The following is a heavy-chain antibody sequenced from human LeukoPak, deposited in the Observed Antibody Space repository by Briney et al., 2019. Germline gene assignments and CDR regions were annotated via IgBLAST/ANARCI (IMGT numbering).Heavy chain of an antibody. CDR2: ISYTGIT. CDR1: GGSISGYH. Sequence: SETLSLTCVVSGGSISGYHWGWIRQPPGKGLEWIGYISYTGITRDNPSLRSRVFMSVDTSKNQFSLRLSSVTAADTAVYFCARRDYSGIFPYAFDVWGQGTLVAVSS. D-gene: IGHD4-23*01. J-gene: IGHJ3*01. CDR3: ARRDYSGIFPYAFDV. V-gene: IGHV4-59*08.